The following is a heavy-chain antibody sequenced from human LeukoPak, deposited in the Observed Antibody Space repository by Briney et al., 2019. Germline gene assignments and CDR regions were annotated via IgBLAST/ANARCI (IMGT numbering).Heavy chain of an antibody. V-gene: IGHV3-21*04. CDR2: ISGSGGYI. J-gene: IGHJ4*02. D-gene: IGHD2-8*02. CDR1: GFTFSSYS. CDR3: ATYRQVLLPFES. Sequence: GGSLRLSCAASGFTFSSYSMNWVRQAPGKGLEWVSSISGSGGYIYYADSVRGRFTISRDNSKSTLSLLMNSLRAEDTAIYYCATYRQVLLPFESWGQGTLVTVSS.